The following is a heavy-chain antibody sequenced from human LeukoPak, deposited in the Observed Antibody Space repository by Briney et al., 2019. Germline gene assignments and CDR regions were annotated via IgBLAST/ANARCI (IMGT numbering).Heavy chain of an antibody. D-gene: IGHD6-6*01. Sequence: ASVKVSCKASGYTFTSYDINWVRQATGQGLEWMGWMNPNSGNTGYAQKFQGRVTMTRNTSISTGYMELSSLRSEDTAVYYCARGGEDSSSSDYWGQGTLVTVSS. CDR1: GYTFTSYD. CDR3: ARGGEDSSSSDY. J-gene: IGHJ4*02. CDR2: MNPNSGNT. V-gene: IGHV1-8*01.